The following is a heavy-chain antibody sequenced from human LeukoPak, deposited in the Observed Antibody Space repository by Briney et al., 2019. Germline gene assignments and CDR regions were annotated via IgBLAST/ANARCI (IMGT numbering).Heavy chain of an antibody. D-gene: IGHD2-2*01. CDR1: GFTFDDYA. V-gene: IGHV3-23*01. Sequence: GGSLRLSCASSGFTFDDYAMHWVRQAPGKGLEVVSSLSASGGSIYYADSVKGRFTISRDNSNDMLFLQMNRLRADDTAIYYCAKDLRPSATFFDSWGQGHLVCVAS. J-gene: IGHJ4*02. CDR2: LSASGGSI. CDR3: AKDLRPSATFFDS.